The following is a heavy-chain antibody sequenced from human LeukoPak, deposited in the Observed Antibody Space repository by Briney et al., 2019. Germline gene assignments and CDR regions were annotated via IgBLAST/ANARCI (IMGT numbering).Heavy chain of an antibody. Sequence: SGGSLRRSCAASGLTFSSYSMNWVRQAPGKGLEWVSSISSRSSSMYYADSVKGRFTISRDNAKNSLYLQMNSLRAEDTAVYYCARDGYSSGWYRYFDYWGQGTLVTVSS. V-gene: IGHV3-21*01. J-gene: IGHJ4*02. CDR2: ISSRSSSM. CDR3: ARDGYSSGWYRYFDY. D-gene: IGHD6-19*01. CDR1: GLTFSSYS.